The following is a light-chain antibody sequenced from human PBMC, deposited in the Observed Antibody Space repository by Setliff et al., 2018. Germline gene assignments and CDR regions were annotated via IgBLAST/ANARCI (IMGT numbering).Light chain of an antibody. J-gene: IGLJ1*01. V-gene: IGLV2-14*03. CDR3: NAYTSRSTYV. Sequence: QSALTQPASVSGSPGQSITISCSGTSSDVGSYDLVSWYQQHPGKAPKLIIYNVSGRPSGVSHRFSGSKSDNTASLTISGLQAEDEADYYCNAYTSRSTYVFGSGTSHRP. CDR2: NVS. CDR1: SSDVGSYDL.